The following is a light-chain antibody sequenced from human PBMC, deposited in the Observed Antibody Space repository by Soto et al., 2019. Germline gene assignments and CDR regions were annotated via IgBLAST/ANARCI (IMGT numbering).Light chain of an antibody. V-gene: IGKV3-11*01. CDR1: QTVSSS. CDR2: EAS. J-gene: IGKJ4*01. CDR3: QQHINWPLT. Sequence: EIVLTQSPATLSFSPGERATLSCRASQTVSSSLAWYQQKPGQAPRLLIYEASNRATGIPARFSGSGSGADFTLTISSLEPEDFALYYCQQHINWPLTFGGGTKVKIK.